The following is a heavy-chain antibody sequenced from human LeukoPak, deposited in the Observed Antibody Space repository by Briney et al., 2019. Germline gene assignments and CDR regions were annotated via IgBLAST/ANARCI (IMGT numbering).Heavy chain of an antibody. CDR1: GFTFSSYA. D-gene: IGHD1-26*01. Sequence: PGGSLRLSCAASGFTFSSYAMSWVRQAPGKGLEWVSAISGSGGSTYYADSVKGRFTISRDNSKNTLYLQMNSLRAEDTAVYYCARDRVGATYLFDYWGQGTLVTVSS. V-gene: IGHV3-23*01. CDR2: ISGSGGST. CDR3: ARDRVGATYLFDY. J-gene: IGHJ4*02.